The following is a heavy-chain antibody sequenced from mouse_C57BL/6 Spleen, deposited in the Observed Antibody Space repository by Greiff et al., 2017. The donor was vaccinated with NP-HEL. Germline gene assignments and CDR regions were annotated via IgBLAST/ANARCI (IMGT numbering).Heavy chain of an antibody. CDR1: GFSFNTYA. D-gene: IGHD1-1*01. V-gene: IGHV10-1*01. CDR2: IRSKSNNYAT. J-gene: IGHJ4*01. Sequence: EVKVVESGGGLVQPKGSLKLSCAASGFSFNTYAMNWVRQAPGKGLEWVARIRSKSNNYATYYADSVKDRFTISRDDSESMLYLQMNNLKTEDTAMYYCVRVRSNYYAMDYWGQGTSVTVSS. CDR3: VRVRSNYYAMDY.